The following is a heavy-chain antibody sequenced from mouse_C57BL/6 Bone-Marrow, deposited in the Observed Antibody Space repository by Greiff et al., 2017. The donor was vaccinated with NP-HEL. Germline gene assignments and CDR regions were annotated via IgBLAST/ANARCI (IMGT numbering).Heavy chain of an antibody. J-gene: IGHJ3*01. CDR3: TAACYYGSFAWFAY. Sequence: VKLVESGGGLVQPGGSMKLSCAASGFTFSDAWMDWVRQSPEKGLEWVAEIRNKANNHATYYAESVKGRFTISRDDSKSSVYLQMNSLRAEDTGIYYCTAACYYGSFAWFAYWGQGTLVTVSA. CDR2: IRNKANNHAT. CDR1: GFTFSDAW. V-gene: IGHV6-6*01. D-gene: IGHD1-1*01.